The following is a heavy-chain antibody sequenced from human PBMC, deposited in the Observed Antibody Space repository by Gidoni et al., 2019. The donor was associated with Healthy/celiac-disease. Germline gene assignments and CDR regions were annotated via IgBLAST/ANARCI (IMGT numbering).Heavy chain of an antibody. J-gene: IGHJ4*02. D-gene: IGHD3-3*01. CDR1: GYTCTSYS. CDR3: AREDYDFWSGYSSTFDY. CDR2: VNAANGNT. Sequence: QVQLVQSGAEVKKPGAAVKVSCKASGYTCTSYSMHWVRQAPGQRLEWMGWVNAANGNTRYSQKFQGRVTITRDTSASTAYMELSSLRSEDTAVYYCAREDYDFWSGYSSTFDYWGQGTLVTVSS. V-gene: IGHV1-3*01.